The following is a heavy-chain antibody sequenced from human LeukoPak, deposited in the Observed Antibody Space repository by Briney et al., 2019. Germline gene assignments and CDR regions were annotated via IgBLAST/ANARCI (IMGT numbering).Heavy chain of an antibody. D-gene: IGHD1-7*01. CDR3: ARGSMNYAVFDY. CDR2: ISSSSSYI. CDR1: GFTFSSYS. J-gene: IGHJ4*02. V-gene: IGHV3-21*01. Sequence: PGGSLRLSCAASGFTFSSYSMNWVCQAPGKGLEWVSSISSSSSYIYYADSVKGRFTISRDNAKNSLYLQMNSLRAEDTAVYYCARGSMNYAVFDYWGQGTLVTVSS.